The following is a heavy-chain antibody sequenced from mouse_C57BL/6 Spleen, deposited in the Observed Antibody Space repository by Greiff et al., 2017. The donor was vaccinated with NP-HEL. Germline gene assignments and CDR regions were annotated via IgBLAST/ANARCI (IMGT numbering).Heavy chain of an antibody. D-gene: IGHD2-3*01. J-gene: IGHJ2*01. Sequence: QVQLKESGAELVRPGASVTLSCKASGYTFTDYEMHWVKQTPVHGLEWIGAIDPETGGTAYNQKFKGKAILTADKSSSTAYMELRSLTSEDSAVYYCTRSDGSFDYWGQGTTLTVSS. CDR2: IDPETGGT. V-gene: IGHV1-15*01. CDR3: TRSDGSFDY. CDR1: GYTFTDYE.